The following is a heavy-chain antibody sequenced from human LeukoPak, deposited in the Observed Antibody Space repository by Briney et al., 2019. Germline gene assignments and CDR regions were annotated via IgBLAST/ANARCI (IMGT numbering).Heavy chain of an antibody. V-gene: IGHV3-53*01. CDR1: GFTVSSNY. CDR3: ARLKMYYYDSSGDAFDI. CDR2: IYSGGST. D-gene: IGHD3-22*01. J-gene: IGHJ3*02. Sequence: PGGSLRLSCAASGFTVSSNYMSWVRQAPGKGLEWVSVIYSGGSTYYADSVKGRFTISRDNSKNTLYLQMNSLRAEDTAVYYCARLKMYYYDSSGDAFDIWGQGTMVTVSS.